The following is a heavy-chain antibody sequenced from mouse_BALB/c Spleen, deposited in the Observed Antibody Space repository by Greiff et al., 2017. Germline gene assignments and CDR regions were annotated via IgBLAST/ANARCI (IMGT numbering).Heavy chain of an antibody. V-gene: IGHV1-67*01. J-gene: IGHJ2*01. CDR3: ARGFITTVVDGYWFDD. Sequence: VQLQQSGPELVRPGVSVKISCKGSGYTFTDYAMHWVKQSHAKSLEWIGVISTYYGNTNYNQKFKGKATMTVDKSSSTAYMELARLTSEDSAIYYCARGFITTVVDGYWFDDWGQGTTLTVSS. D-gene: IGHD1-1*01. CDR2: ISTYYGNT. CDR1: GYTFTDYA.